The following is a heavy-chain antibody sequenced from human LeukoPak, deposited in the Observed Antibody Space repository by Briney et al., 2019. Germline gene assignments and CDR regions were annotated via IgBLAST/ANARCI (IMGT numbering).Heavy chain of an antibody. CDR3: ARRIYSGSYWGGYFDY. CDR1: GYTFTGYY. Sequence: ASVKVSCKASGYTFTGYYMHWVRQAPGQGLEWMGRINPNSGGTNYAQKFQGRVTMTRDTSISTAYMELSRLRSDDTAVYYCARRIYSGSYWGGYFDYWGQGTLVTVSS. D-gene: IGHD1-26*01. V-gene: IGHV1-2*06. CDR2: INPNSGGT. J-gene: IGHJ4*02.